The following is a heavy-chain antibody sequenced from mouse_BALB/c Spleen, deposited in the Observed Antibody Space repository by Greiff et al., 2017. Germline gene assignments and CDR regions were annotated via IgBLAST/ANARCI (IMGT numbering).Heavy chain of an antibody. D-gene: IGHD2-14*01. J-gene: IGHJ4*01. V-gene: IGHV1S29*02. CDR2: IYPYNGGT. CDR3: ARRYRYDEVAMDY. Sequence: VQLKESGPELVKPGASVKISCKASGYTFTDYNMHWVKQSHGKSLEWIGYIYPYNGGTGYNQKFKSKATLTVDNSSSTAYMELRSLTSEDSAVYYCARRYRYDEVAMDYWGQGTSVTVSS. CDR1: GYTFTDYN.